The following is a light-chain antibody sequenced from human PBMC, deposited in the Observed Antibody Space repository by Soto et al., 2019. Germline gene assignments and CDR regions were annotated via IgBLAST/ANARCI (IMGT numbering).Light chain of an antibody. J-gene: IGKJ5*01. V-gene: IGKV3-20*01. CDR3: QHYGGSIT. CDR1: QSVSRDY. Sequence: EIVLTQSPGTLSLSPGERATLSCRASQSVSRDYLAWYHQKPGQAPRLLIYGASSRATGIPDRFSGSGSGTGFTLTISRLEPEDFAVYYCQHYGGSITLGQGTRMEIK. CDR2: GAS.